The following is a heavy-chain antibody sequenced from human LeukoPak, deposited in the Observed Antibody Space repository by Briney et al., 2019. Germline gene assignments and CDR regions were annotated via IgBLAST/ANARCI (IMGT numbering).Heavy chain of an antibody. CDR1: GNIFTSYG. D-gene: IGHD2-15*01. CDR3: ARGGCSGGSCPYYFDY. J-gene: IGHJ4*02. CDR2: SKSNNGNT. V-gene: IGHV1-18*01. Sequence: GASVKVSCKASGNIFTSYGFSWVRQAPGQGLEWMGWSKSNNGNTNYAQKFQGRITMTIDTSTSTAYMELRSLRSEDTAVYYCARGGCSGGSCPYYFDYWGQGTLVTVSS.